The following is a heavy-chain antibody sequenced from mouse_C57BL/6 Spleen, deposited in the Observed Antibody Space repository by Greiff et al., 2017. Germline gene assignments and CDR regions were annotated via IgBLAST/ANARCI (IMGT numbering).Heavy chain of an antibody. V-gene: IGHV3-6*01. CDR2: ISYDGSN. D-gene: IGHD1-1*01. CDR1: GYSITSGYY. J-gene: IGHJ4*01. Sequence: DVQLQESGPGLVKPSQSLSLTCSVTGYSITSGYYWNWIRQFPGNKLEWMGYISYDGSNNYNPSLKNRISITRDTSKNQFFLKLNSVTTEDTATYYCAREGSSYEGDYWGQGTSVTVSS. CDR3: AREGSSYEGDY.